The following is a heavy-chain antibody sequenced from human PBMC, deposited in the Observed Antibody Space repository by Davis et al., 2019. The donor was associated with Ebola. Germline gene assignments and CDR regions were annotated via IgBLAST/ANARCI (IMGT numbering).Heavy chain of an antibody. D-gene: IGHD4-17*01. CDR2: ISYDGSNK. CDR3: ASGDDYGAADY. Sequence: PGGSLRLSCAASGFTFSSYGMHWVRQAPGKGLEWVAVISYDGSNKYYADSVKGRFTISRDNSKNTLYLQMNSLRAEDTAVYYCASGDDYGAADYWGQGTLVTVSS. V-gene: IGHV3-30*03. CDR1: GFTFSSYG. J-gene: IGHJ4*02.